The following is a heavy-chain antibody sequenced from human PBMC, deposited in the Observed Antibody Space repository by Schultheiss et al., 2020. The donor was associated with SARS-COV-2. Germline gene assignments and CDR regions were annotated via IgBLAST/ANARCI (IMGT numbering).Heavy chain of an antibody. Sequence: GGSLRLSCAASGFTFTNYAMHWVRQAPGKGLEWVAVIWYEGINQYYADTVKGRFTISRDNSKNTLYLQIISLRAEDTAVYYCARDLKAVAVFGFDYWGQGTLVTVSS. CDR1: GFTFTNYA. J-gene: IGHJ4*02. D-gene: IGHD6-19*01. V-gene: IGHV3-33*01. CDR2: IWYEGINQ. CDR3: ARDLKAVAVFGFDY.